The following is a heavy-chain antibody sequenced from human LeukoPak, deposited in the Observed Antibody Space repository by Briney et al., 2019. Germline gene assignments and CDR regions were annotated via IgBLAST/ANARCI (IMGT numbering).Heavy chain of an antibody. Sequence: ASVKVSCKASGYTFISYGISWVRQAPGQGLEWMGWISAYNGNTIYAQNLQGRVTMTTDTSTSTAYMELRSLRSDDTAVYYCARGSPTTVIPYYYYFMDVWGKGTTVTVSS. CDR2: ISAYNGNT. CDR1: GYTFISYG. V-gene: IGHV1-18*01. J-gene: IGHJ6*03. CDR3: ARGSPTTVIPYYYYFMDV. D-gene: IGHD4-17*01.